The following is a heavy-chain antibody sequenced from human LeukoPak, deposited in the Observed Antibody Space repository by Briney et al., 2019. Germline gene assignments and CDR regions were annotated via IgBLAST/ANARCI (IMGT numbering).Heavy chain of an antibody. CDR1: GGSFSGYY. CDR2: INHSGST. J-gene: IGHJ4*02. Sequence: PSKTLSLTCAVYGGSFSGYYWSWIRQPPGKGLEWIGEINHSGSTNYNPSLKSRVTISVDTSKNQFSLKLSSVTAADTAVYYCARVSGYYDGSGYPTGDYWGQGTLVTVSS. CDR3: ARVSGYYDGSGYPTGDY. V-gene: IGHV4-34*01. D-gene: IGHD3-22*01.